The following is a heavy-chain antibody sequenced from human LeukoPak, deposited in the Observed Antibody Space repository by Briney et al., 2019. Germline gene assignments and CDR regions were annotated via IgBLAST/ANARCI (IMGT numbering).Heavy chain of an antibody. CDR3: ASPTYITIRPGPFDY. Sequence: GGSLRLSCAASGFTFSSYSMNWVRQAPGKGLEWVSYISSSSTIYYADSVMGRFTIFRDNAKNSLYLQMNSLRAEDTAVYYCASPTYITIRPGPFDYWGQGTLVTVSS. CDR1: GFTFSSYS. J-gene: IGHJ4*02. CDR2: ISSSSTI. V-gene: IGHV3-48*04. D-gene: IGHD3-9*01.